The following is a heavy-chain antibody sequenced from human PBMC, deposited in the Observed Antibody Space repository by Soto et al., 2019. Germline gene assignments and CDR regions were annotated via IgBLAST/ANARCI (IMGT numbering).Heavy chain of an antibody. J-gene: IGHJ4*02. CDR1: GCAFSRFP. CDR2: IDPDGSDT. Sequence: GGSLRLSCAASGCAFSRFPMHWVRQAPGKGLVWVSRIDPDGSDTTYADSVKGRFTISRDNAKNIVYLQMSSLRAEDTALYYCATMAGTYPYWGQGTLVTVSS. V-gene: IGHV3-74*01. D-gene: IGHD1-26*01. CDR3: ATMAGTYPY.